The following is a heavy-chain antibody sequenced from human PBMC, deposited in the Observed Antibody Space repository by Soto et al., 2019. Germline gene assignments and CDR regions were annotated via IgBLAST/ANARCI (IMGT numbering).Heavy chain of an antibody. D-gene: IGHD4-17*01. CDR3: ARLKDYGDYVPFDY. CDR1: NGSISSNSYY. V-gene: IGHV4-61*05. Sequence: SETLSLTCTVSNGSISSNSYYWSWIRQPPGKGLEWIGYIYYSGSTNYNPSLKSRVTISVDTSKNQFSLKLSSVTAADTAVYYCARLKDYGDYVPFDYWGQGTLVTVSS. J-gene: IGHJ4*02. CDR2: IYYSGST.